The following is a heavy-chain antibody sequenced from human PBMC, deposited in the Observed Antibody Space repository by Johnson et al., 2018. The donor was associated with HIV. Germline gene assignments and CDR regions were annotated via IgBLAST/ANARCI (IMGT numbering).Heavy chain of an antibody. CDR2: ISWNSGSI. CDR1: GFTFDDYG. Sequence: VQLVESGGGVVQPGRSLRISCAASGFTFDDYGMHWVRQAPGKGLEWFSGISWNSGSIVYADSVKARFTISRDDARNTLYLQMNSLRVEDTALYYCAKDGDDGDEADGTKGAFDIWGQGTMVTVSS. J-gene: IGHJ3*02. CDR3: AKDGDDGDEADGTKGAFDI. D-gene: IGHD2-2*01. V-gene: IGHV3-9*01.